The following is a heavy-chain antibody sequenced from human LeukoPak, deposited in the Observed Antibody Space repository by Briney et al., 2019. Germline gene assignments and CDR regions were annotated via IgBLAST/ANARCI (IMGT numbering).Heavy chain of an antibody. CDR2: VDYSGST. J-gene: IGHJ3*02. CDR1: GGSISTYY. Sequence: KPSETLSLTCTVSGGSISTYYWTWIRQTPGKGLEWIGYVDYSGSTNYNPSLKSRVTISVDTSENQFSLRLSSVTAADSAMYYCARAGSGYCFDIWGQGTLVTLSP. V-gene: IGHV4-59*01. D-gene: IGHD3-3*01. CDR3: ARAGSGYCFDI.